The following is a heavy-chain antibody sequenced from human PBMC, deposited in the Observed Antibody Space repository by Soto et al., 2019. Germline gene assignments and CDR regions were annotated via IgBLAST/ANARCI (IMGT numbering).Heavy chain of an antibody. J-gene: IGHJ5*02. CDR2: IYHSGST. CDR3: ARVNYDDTWFDP. D-gene: IGHD3-22*01. V-gene: IGHV4-30-2*01. CDR1: GGSISSGGYS. Sequence: TLSLTCAVSGGSISSGGYSWSWIRQPPGKGLEWIGYIYHSGSTYYNPTLKSRVTISVDRSKNQFSLKLSSVTAADTAVYYCARVNYDDTWFDPWRQGTLVTVSS.